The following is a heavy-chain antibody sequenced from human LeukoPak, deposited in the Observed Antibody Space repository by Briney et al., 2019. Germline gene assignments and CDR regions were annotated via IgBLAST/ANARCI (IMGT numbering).Heavy chain of an antibody. CDR1: GYSFTSYW. CDR3: ARKYYYDSRGYLFDY. D-gene: IGHD3-22*01. V-gene: IGHV5-51*03. J-gene: IGHJ4*02. CDR2: IYPGDSDT. Sequence: KPGESLKISCKGSGYSFTSYWIGWVRQMPGKGLEWMGIIYPGDSDTRYSPSFQGQVTISADKSISTAYLQWSSLKASDTAMYYCARKYYYDSRGYLFDYWGQGTLVTVSS.